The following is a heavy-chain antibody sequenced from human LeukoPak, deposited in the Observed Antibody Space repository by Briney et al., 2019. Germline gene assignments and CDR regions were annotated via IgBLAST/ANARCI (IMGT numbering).Heavy chain of an antibody. J-gene: IGHJ5*02. D-gene: IGHD3-3*01. CDR3: ARGLKRTIFGVVIPRRYNWFDP. CDR2: MNPNSGNT. CDR1: GYTFTSYD. Sequence: ASVKVSCKASGYTFTSYDINWVRRATGQGLEWMGWMNPNSGNTGYAQKFQGRVTMTRNTSISTAYMELSSLRSEDTAVYYCARGLKRTIFGVVIPRRYNWFDPWGQGTLVTVSS. V-gene: IGHV1-8*01.